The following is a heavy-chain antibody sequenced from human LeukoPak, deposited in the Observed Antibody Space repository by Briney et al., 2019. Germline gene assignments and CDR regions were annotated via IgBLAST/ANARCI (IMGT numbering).Heavy chain of an antibody. V-gene: IGHV1-69*06. Sequence: SVKVSCKDSGGTFSSYAISWVRQAPGQGLEWMGGIIPIFGTANYAQKFQGRVTITADKSTSTAHMELSSLRSEDTAVYYCAREGGIDAFDIWGQGTMVTVSS. CDR3: AREGGIDAFDI. CDR1: GGTFSSYA. J-gene: IGHJ3*02. D-gene: IGHD1-1*01. CDR2: IIPIFGTA.